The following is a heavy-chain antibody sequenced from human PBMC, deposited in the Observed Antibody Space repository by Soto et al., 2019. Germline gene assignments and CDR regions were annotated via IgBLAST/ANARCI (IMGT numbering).Heavy chain of an antibody. D-gene: IGHD4-17*01. CDR3: VKGGHYGDYCGN. Sequence: EVQVVESGGGLVQPGGSLRLSCSASRFTFSNFPMHWVRQAPGKGLEYVSGISSDGGGTYYADSVKGRFTISRDNSKNTVYLQMNSLRPEDTAVYYCVKGGHYGDYCGNWGQGTLVTVSS. CDR2: ISSDGGGT. V-gene: IGHV3-64D*06. CDR1: RFTFSNFP. J-gene: IGHJ4*02.